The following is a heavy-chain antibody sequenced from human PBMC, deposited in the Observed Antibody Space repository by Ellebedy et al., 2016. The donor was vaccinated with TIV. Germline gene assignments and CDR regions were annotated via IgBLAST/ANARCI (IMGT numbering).Heavy chain of an antibody. CDR2: SGAAGDT. V-gene: IGHV3-13*01. Sequence: PGGSLRLSCAASGFSLTGSDLHWVRRPTGKGLEWVSASGAAGDTYYPDSVRGRFTISRESAKNSFYLQMNSLTAEDTAVYYCARGGPGGDNWFFGLWGRGTQVTVSS. D-gene: IGHD3-10*01. J-gene: IGHJ2*01. CDR1: GFSLTGSD. CDR3: ARGGPGGDNWFFGL.